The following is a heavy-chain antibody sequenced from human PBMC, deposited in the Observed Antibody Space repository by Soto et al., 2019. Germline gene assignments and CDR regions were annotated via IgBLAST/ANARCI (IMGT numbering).Heavy chain of an antibody. CDR2: IRSKAYGGTT. CDR3: TRDDGGSSSHYYYYGMEV. Sequence: GLLRLSCRAAGFSFGDYGMAWFRQAPGKGLEWVGFIRSKAYGGTTEYAASVKGRFTISRDDSKSIAYLQMKSLKTEDTAVYYCTRDDGGSSSHYYYYGMEVWGQGTTVTVSS. V-gene: IGHV3-49*03. D-gene: IGHD6-6*01. CDR1: GFSFGDYG. J-gene: IGHJ6*02.